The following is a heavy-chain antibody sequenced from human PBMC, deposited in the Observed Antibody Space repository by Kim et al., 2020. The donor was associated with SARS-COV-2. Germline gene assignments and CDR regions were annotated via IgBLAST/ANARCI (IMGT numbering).Heavy chain of an antibody. CDR3: AKDIRDYYDSSGLDAFDI. J-gene: IGHJ3*02. D-gene: IGHD3-22*01. V-gene: IGHV3-9*01. Sequence: KCRFTISRDNAKNSLYLQMNSLRAEDTALYYCAKDIRDYYDSSGLDAFDIWGQGTMVTVSS.